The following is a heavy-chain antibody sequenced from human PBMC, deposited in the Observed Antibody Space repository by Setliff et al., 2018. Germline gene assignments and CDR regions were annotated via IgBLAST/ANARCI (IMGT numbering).Heavy chain of an antibody. J-gene: IGHJ3*01. CDR2: INPHSGGA. V-gene: IGHV1-2*02. Sequence: ASVKVSCKASGYTFTVFYMHWVRQAPGQGLEWMGWINPHSGGAKYVEKFQGRVTLTRDTSISTAYMELSSLRSDDTAVYYCARGIAATGTGEAFDVWGQGTKVT. CDR3: ARGIAATGTGEAFDV. D-gene: IGHD6-13*01. CDR1: GYTFTVFY.